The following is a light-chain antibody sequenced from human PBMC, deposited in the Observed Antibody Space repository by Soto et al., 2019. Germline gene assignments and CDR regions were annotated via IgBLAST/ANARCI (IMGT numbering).Light chain of an antibody. CDR3: QHYNNRPLT. J-gene: IGKJ4*01. CDR1: QSVSTN. Sequence: EIVMTQSPATLSVSPGEGATLSCRASQSVSTNLAWYQQQPGQAPRLLIYGASTRAAGIPARFSGSGSGTEFALTISSLQSEDFAVYYCQHYNNRPLTFGGGTMVETK. CDR2: GAS. V-gene: IGKV3-15*01.